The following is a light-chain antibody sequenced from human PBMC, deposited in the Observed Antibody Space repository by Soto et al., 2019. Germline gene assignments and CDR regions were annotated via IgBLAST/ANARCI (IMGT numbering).Light chain of an antibody. Sequence: PGERATLSCRASQSVRSSYLAWYQQKPGQAPRLLIYGASSRATGIPDRFSGSGSGTDFTLIISRLEPEDFAVYYCQQYGSSPRTFGQGTKVEIK. CDR1: QSVRSSY. CDR2: GAS. V-gene: IGKV3-20*01. CDR3: QQYGSSPRT. J-gene: IGKJ1*01.